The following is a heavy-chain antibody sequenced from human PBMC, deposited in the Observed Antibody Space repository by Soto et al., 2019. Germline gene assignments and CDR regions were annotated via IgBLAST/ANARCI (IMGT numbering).Heavy chain of an antibody. D-gene: IGHD6-13*01. J-gene: IGHJ5*01. CDR1: GGSISRYY. CDR3: ARDSRRNCYSSSWYWFYS. CDR2: IYYSGST. Sequence: SETLSLTCTVSGGSISRYYWSWIRQPPGKGLEWIGYIYYSGSTNYNPSLKSRVTISVDTSKNQFSLKLSSVTAADTAVYYCARDSRRNCYSSSWYWFYSWGQGTLVTVSS. V-gene: IGHV4-59*01.